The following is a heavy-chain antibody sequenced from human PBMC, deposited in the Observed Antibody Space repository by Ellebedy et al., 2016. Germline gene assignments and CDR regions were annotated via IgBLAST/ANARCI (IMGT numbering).Heavy chain of an antibody. CDR2: IFYSGTT. Sequence: SETLSLTCTVSGGSTTSYYWSWIRQSPGKGLEWIAYIFYSGTTNYNPSLKSRVTISVDTSKNHVSLKLSSVTAVDTAMYYCARIGGSPLGALDIWGQGTMVTV. D-gene: IGHD1-26*01. J-gene: IGHJ3*02. V-gene: IGHV4-59*01. CDR3: ARIGGSPLGALDI. CDR1: GGSTTSYY.